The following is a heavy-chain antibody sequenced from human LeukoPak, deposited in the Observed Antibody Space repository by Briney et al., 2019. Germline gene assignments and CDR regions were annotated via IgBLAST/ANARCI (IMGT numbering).Heavy chain of an antibody. D-gene: IGHD2-2*01. CDR3: ASGTTDIVVVPATLRNYYFDY. CDR2: INPSGGST. CDR1: GYTFTSYY. Sequence: GASVKVSCKASGYTFTSYYMHWVRQAPGQGLEWMGIINPSGGSTSHAQKFQGRVTMTRDMSTSTDYMELSSLRSEDTAVYYCASGTTDIVVVPATLRNYYFDYWGQGTLVTVSS. J-gene: IGHJ4*02. V-gene: IGHV1-46*01.